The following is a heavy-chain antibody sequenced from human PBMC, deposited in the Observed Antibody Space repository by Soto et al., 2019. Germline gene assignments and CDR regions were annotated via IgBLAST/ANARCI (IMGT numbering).Heavy chain of an antibody. V-gene: IGHV3-30*18. CDR3: AKGSGYGSSWYAGRDV. Sequence: QVQLVESGGGVVQPGRSLRLSCAASGFTFSSYGMHWVRQAPGKGLEWVAVISYDGSNKYYADSVKGRFTISRDNSKNTVDLQKNSLRAEDTGVYYCAKGSGYGSSWYAGRDVWGQGTTVTVSS. CDR1: GFTFSSYG. D-gene: IGHD6-13*01. J-gene: IGHJ6*02. CDR2: ISYDGSNK.